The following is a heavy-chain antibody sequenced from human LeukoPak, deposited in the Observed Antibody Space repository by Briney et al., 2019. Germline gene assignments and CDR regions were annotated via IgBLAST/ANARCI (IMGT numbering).Heavy chain of an antibody. V-gene: IGHV4-59*12. CDR3: ARRRYYGSGSYYKHYYYYYMDV. CDR1: GGSISSYY. J-gene: IGHJ6*03. Sequence: SETLSLTCTVSGGSISSYYWSWIRQPPGKGLEWIGYIYYSGSTNYNPSLKSRVTISVDTSKNQFSLKLSSVTAADTAVYYCARRRYYGSGSYYKHYYYYYMDVWGKGTTVTISS. CDR2: IYYSGST. D-gene: IGHD3-10*01.